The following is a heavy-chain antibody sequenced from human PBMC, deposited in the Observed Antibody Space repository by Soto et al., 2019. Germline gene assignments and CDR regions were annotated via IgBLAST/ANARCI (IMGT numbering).Heavy chain of an antibody. CDR2: IYQSGST. CDR3: ARDAGTGSGRNDH. D-gene: IGHD3-10*01. V-gene: IGHV4-38-2*02. CDR1: GYSISSGYY. J-gene: IGHJ1*01. Sequence: SETLSLTCAVSGYSISSGYYWGWIRQPPGKGLEWIGSIYQSGSTYHSPSLKSRVTMSVDTSKNQFSLKLSSVTAADTAIYSCARDAGTGSGRNDHWGQGTLVTVSS.